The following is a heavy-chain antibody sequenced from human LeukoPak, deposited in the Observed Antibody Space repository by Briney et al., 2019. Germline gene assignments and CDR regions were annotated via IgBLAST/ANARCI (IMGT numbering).Heavy chain of an antibody. Sequence: VGSLRLSCAASGLIFSSHAFDWVRQAPGKGLEWVALIRYDGTTKFYADSVKGRFTISRDNSKNTVYLQMNRLTPEDTGVYYCAKDTQWLVNWGQGTLVTVSS. CDR1: GLIFSSHA. J-gene: IGHJ4*02. CDR3: AKDTQWLVN. CDR2: IRYDGTTK. V-gene: IGHV3-30*02. D-gene: IGHD6-19*01.